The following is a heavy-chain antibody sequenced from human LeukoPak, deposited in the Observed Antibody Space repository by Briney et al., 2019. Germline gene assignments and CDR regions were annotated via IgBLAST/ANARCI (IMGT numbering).Heavy chain of an antibody. V-gene: IGHV3-30*03. CDR3: ARDSIISSGWYGGFDY. CDR1: GFTFSSYG. J-gene: IGHJ4*02. Sequence: GRSLRLSCAASGFTFSSYGMHWVRQAPGKGLEWVAVISYDGSNKYYADSVKGRFTISRDNSKNTLYLQMNSLRAEDTAVYYCARDSIISSGWYGGFDYWGQGTLVTVSS. D-gene: IGHD6-19*01. CDR2: ISYDGSNK.